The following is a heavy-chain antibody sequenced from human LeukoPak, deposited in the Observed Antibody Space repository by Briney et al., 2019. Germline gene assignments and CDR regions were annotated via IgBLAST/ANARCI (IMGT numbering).Heavy chain of an antibody. Sequence: ASVKVSCKASGYTFTGYYMHWVRQAPGQGLEWMGWINPNSGGTNYAQKFQGRVTMTTDTSTSTAYMELRSLRSDDTAVYYCARERRTTPGYYYYGMDVWGQGTTVTVSS. CDR2: INPNSGGT. CDR1: GYTFTGYY. CDR3: ARERRTTPGYYYYGMDV. J-gene: IGHJ6*02. V-gene: IGHV1-2*02. D-gene: IGHD1-1*01.